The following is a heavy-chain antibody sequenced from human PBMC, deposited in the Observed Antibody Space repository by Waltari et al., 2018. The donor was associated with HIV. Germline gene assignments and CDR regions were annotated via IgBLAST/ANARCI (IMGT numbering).Heavy chain of an antibody. D-gene: IGHD3-10*01. V-gene: IGHV5-51*03. J-gene: IGHJ6*02. Sequence: EVQLMQSGAEVKKQGEALKISCKGSGYSFTSYWIGWVRQMPGKGLEWMVIIYPGDSDTRYSPSFQVQVTISADKSITTAYLQWSSLKASDTAMYYCARRTRYGSYGMDVWGQGTTVTVSS. CDR1: GYSFTSYW. CDR2: IYPGDSDT. CDR3: ARRTRYGSYGMDV.